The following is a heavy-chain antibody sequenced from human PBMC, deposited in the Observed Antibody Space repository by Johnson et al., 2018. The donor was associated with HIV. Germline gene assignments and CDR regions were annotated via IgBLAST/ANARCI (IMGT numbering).Heavy chain of an antibody. V-gene: IGHV3-30*02. D-gene: IGHD3-22*01. J-gene: IGHJ3*01. CDR3: VRDGNYYDRSGYRVDAFDV. CDR2: IRYDGSNK. CDR1: GFTFSSYG. Sequence: VQVVESGGGVVQPGGSLRLSCAASGFTFSSYGMHWVRQAPGKGLEWVAFIRYDGSNKYYADSVKGRFTISRDNSKNTLYLQMNSLRAEDTAVYYCVRDGNYYDRSGYRVDAFDVWGQGTMVTVSS.